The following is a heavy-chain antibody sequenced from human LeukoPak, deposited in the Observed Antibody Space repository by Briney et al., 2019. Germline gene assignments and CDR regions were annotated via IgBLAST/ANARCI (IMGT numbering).Heavy chain of an antibody. D-gene: IGHD5-18*01. CDR3: ARGYSYGYSFDY. Sequence: SETLSLTCTVSGGSISSYYWSWIRQPPGKGLEWIGFIYYSGSTNYNPSLKSRVTISVDTSKNQFSLKLSSVTAADTAVYFCARGYSYGYSFDYWGQGTLVTVSS. V-gene: IGHV4-59*01. CDR1: GGSISSYY. CDR2: IYYSGST. J-gene: IGHJ4*02.